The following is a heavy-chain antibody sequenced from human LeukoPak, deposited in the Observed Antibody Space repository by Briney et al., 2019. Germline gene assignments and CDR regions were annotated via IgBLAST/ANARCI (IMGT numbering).Heavy chain of an antibody. CDR2: ISYDGSNK. D-gene: IGHD2-15*01. CDR3: ARGRYCSGGSCPPGWFDP. V-gene: IGHV3-30*03. Sequence: ARGSLRLSCAASGFTFNDYGMHWVRQAPGKGLEWVAVISYDGSNKYYTDSVKGRFTISRDNSKNTLYLQMNSLRAEDTAVYYCARGRYCSGGSCPPGWFDPWGQGTLVTVSS. J-gene: IGHJ5*02. CDR1: GFTFNDYG.